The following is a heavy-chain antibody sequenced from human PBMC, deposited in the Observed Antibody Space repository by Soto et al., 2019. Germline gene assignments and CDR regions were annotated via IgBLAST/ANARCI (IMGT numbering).Heavy chain of an antibody. CDR2: INPSGGST. CDR3: ARGFSYDILTGYLYNYFDY. D-gene: IGHD3-9*01. CDR1: GYTFTSYY. V-gene: IGHV1-46*01. Sequence: ASVKVSCKASGYTFTSYYMHWVRQAPGQGPEWMGIINPSGGSTSYAQKFQGRVTMTRDTSTSTVYMELSSLRSEDTAVYYCARGFSYDILTGYLYNYFDYWGQETLVTVSS. J-gene: IGHJ4*02.